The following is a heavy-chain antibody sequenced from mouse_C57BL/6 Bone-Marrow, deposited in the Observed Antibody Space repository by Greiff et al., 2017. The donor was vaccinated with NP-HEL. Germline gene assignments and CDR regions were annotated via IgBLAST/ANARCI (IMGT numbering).Heavy chain of an antibody. D-gene: IGHD2-2*01. J-gene: IGHJ3*01. Sequence: DVHLVESGPGLVKPSQSLSLTCSVTGYSITSGYYWNWIRQFPGNKLEWMGYISYDGSNNYNPSLKNRISITRDTSKNQFFLKLNSVTTEDTATYYCARWLPRGFAYWGQGTLVTVSA. V-gene: IGHV3-6*01. CDR3: ARWLPRGFAY. CDR2: ISYDGSN. CDR1: GYSITSGYY.